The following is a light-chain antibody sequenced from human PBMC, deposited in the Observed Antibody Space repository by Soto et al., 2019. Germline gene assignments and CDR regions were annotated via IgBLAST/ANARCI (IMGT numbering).Light chain of an antibody. CDR1: SSDVGGYDS. CDR3: SSYTSSSTGGV. V-gene: IGLV2-14*01. Sequence: QSALTQPASVSGSPGQSITISCTGTSSDVGGYDSVSWYQQHPGKAPKLMIYEVSKRPSGVSNRFSGSKSGNTASLTISGRQAEDDAAYYCSSYTSSSTGGVFGGGTKLTVL. J-gene: IGLJ2*01. CDR2: EVS.